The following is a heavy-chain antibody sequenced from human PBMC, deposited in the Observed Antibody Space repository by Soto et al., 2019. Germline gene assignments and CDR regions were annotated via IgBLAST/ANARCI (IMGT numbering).Heavy chain of an antibody. CDR3: ARRNYFYALYV. CDR1: GGSFSGYY. Sequence: SETLSLTCAVSGGSFSGYYWGWVRQPPGKGLEWVGEINYSGSTNYNPSLKRRVTISVDTSKNQVSLKVTSVTAADTAMYYCARRNYFYALYVWRQGTTVTVSS. V-gene: IGHV4-34*01. J-gene: IGHJ6*02. CDR2: INYSGST.